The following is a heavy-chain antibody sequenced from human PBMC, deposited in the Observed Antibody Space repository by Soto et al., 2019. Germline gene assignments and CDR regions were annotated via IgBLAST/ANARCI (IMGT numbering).Heavy chain of an antibody. J-gene: IGHJ4*02. D-gene: IGHD3-22*01. CDR1: GFTFSSYS. CDR3: AKFSYDSSGYLFDY. V-gene: IGHV3-23*01. CDR2: INNSGGST. Sequence: GGSLILSCAASGFTFSSYSMSWVRQAPGKGLEWVSAINNSGGSTYYADSVKGRFTISRDNSKNTLYLQMNSLRAEDTAVYYCAKFSYDSSGYLFDYWGQGTLVTVSS.